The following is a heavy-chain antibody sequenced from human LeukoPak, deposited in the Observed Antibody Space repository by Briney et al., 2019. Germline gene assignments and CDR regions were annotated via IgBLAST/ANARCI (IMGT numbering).Heavy chain of an antibody. Sequence: GGSLRLSCAASGFTFSSYGMHWVRQAPGKGLEWVAVISYDGSNKYCADSVKGRFTISRDNSKNTLYLQMNSLRAEDTAVYYCAKDRSSSWYHSYFDYWGQGTLVTVSS. CDR1: GFTFSSYG. CDR3: AKDRSSSWYHSYFDY. J-gene: IGHJ4*02. V-gene: IGHV3-30*18. D-gene: IGHD6-13*01. CDR2: ISYDGSNK.